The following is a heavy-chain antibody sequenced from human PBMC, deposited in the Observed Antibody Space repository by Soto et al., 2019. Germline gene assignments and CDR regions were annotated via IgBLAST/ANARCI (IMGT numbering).Heavy chain of an antibody. CDR2: ISAYNGNT. D-gene: IGHD1-1*01. CDR3: ARDLLHIQLERPQSAPAKDY. J-gene: IGHJ4*02. V-gene: IGHV1-18*04. Sequence: GASVKVSCKASGYTFTSYGISWVRQAPGQGLEWMGWISAYNGNTNYAQKLQGRVTMTTDTSTSTAYMELRSLRSDDTAVYYCARDLLHIQLERPQSAPAKDYWGQGTLVTVSS. CDR1: GYTFTSYG.